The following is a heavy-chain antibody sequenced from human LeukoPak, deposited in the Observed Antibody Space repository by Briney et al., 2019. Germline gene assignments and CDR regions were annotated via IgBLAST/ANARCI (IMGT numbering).Heavy chain of an antibody. J-gene: IGHJ3*02. Sequence: GRSLRLSCAASGFTFSSYAMHWVRQAPGKGLEWVAVISYDGSNKYYADSVKGRFTISRDNSQNTLYLQMNSLRAEDTAVYYCARVKALGSSWYHAFDIWGQGTMVTVSS. D-gene: IGHD6-13*01. CDR1: GFTFSSYA. CDR3: ARVKALGSSWYHAFDI. CDR2: ISYDGSNK. V-gene: IGHV3-30*04.